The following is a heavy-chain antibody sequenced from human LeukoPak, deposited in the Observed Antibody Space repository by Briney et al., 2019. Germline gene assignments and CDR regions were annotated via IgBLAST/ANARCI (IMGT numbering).Heavy chain of an antibody. V-gene: IGHV1-2*02. D-gene: IGHD3-9*01. J-gene: IGHJ5*02. CDR3: AILLYDRLSWFDP. CDR1: GYTFTGYY. Sequence: ASVKVSCKASGYTFTGYYMHWVRQAPGQGLEWMGWINPNSGGTNYAQKFQGRVTMTRDTSISTAYMELSRLRSDDTAVYYCAILLYDRLSWFDPWGQGTLVTVSS. CDR2: INPNSGGT.